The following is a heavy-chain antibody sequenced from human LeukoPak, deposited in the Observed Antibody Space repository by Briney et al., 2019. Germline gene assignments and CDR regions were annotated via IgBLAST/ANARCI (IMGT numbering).Heavy chain of an antibody. D-gene: IGHD3-10*01. CDR1: GGSVSSTSYY. Sequence: SETLSLTCTVSGGSVSSTSYYWNWIRQHPGKGLEWIGYIYYSGSAYYNPSLKSRVTISVDTSENQFSLKLSSVTAADTAVYYCARVNYGSATKEDYWGQGTLVTVSS. J-gene: IGHJ4*02. V-gene: IGHV4-31*03. CDR2: IYYSGSA. CDR3: ARVNYGSATKEDY.